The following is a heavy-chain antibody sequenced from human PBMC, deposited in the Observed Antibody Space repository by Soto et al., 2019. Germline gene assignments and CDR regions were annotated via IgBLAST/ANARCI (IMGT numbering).Heavy chain of an antibody. Sequence: GASVKVSCKASGGTFSMYAISGVRQSPLRWLEWMGGIIPIFGTANYAQKFQGRVTITADESTSTAYMELSSLRSEDTAVYYCARDSLGGSYSKVSDAFDIWGQGTMVTVSS. V-gene: IGHV1-69*13. CDR1: GGTFSMYA. J-gene: IGHJ3*02. CDR3: ARDSLGGSYSKVSDAFDI. D-gene: IGHD1-26*01. CDR2: IIPIFGTA.